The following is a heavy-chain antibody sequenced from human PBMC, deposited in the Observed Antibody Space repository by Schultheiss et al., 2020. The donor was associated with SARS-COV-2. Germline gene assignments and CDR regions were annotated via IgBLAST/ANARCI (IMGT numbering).Heavy chain of an antibody. CDR3: AWGGDYLDGMDV. Sequence: GGSLRLSCAASGFTFSSYSMNWVLQAPGKGLEWVSSISSSSSYIYYADSVKGRFTISRDNAKNSLYLQMNSLRAEDTAVYYCAWGGDYLDGMDVWGQGTTVTVSS. J-gene: IGHJ6*02. CDR1: GFTFSSYS. CDR2: ISSSSSYI. D-gene: IGHD4-17*01. V-gene: IGHV3-21*01.